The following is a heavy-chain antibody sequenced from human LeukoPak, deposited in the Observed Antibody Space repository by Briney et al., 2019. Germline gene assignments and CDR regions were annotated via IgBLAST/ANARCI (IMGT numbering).Heavy chain of an antibody. Sequence: GGSLRLSCAASGFTFSSYGMHWVRQAPGKGLEGVAVISYDGSNKYYADSVKGRFTISRDNSKNTLYLQMNSLRAEDTAVYYCAKDSVDTAMVYWGQGTLVTVSS. CDR3: AKDSVDTAMVY. J-gene: IGHJ4*02. V-gene: IGHV3-30*18. CDR1: GFTFSSYG. D-gene: IGHD5-18*01. CDR2: ISYDGSNK.